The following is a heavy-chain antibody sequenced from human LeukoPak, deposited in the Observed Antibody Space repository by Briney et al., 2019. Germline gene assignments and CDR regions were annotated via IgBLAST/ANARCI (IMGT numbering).Heavy chain of an antibody. D-gene: IGHD1-26*01. Sequence: PGGSLRLSCAASGFTFSSYAMSWVRQAPGKGLEWVSAISGRGGSTYYADSVKGRFTISRDNSKNTLYLQMNSLRAKDTAVYYCAKAYTGYSAAARGYFDLWGRGTLVTVSS. CDR3: AKAYTGYSAAARGYFDL. CDR2: ISGRGGST. V-gene: IGHV3-23*01. CDR1: GFTFSSYA. J-gene: IGHJ2*01.